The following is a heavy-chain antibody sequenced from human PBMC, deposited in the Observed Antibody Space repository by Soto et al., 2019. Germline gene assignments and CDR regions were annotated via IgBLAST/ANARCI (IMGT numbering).Heavy chain of an antibody. CDR1: GYTFSDYF. J-gene: IGHJ6*02. D-gene: IGHD1-26*01. CDR3: ARIKWGLDYYSGMDV. V-gene: IGHV1-2*02. CDR2: INPKTAAT. Sequence: QVQLVQSGAEVRKSGASVKVSCKASGYTFSDYFIQWLRQAPGQGLEWVAWINPKTAATNYAKKFHDRVTVTSDTSFSTAYLELTRLRPDDTALYYCARIKWGLDYYSGMDVWGQGTAVSVSS.